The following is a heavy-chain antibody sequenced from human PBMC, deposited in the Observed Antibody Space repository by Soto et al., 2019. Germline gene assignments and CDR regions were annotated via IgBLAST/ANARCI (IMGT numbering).Heavy chain of an antibody. V-gene: IGHV3-30*18. CDR2: ISYDGSYQ. CDR1: GFTFSSDG. CDR3: AKDEISKTIRGDAFNF. Sequence: GGSLRLSCAASGFTFSSDGMHWVRQAPGKGLEWVAVISYDGSYQYYVDSVKGRFTISRDNSKNTLYLQMNSLRAEDTAVYYCAKDEISKTIRGDAFNFWGQGTMVTVS. D-gene: IGHD1-7*01. J-gene: IGHJ3*01.